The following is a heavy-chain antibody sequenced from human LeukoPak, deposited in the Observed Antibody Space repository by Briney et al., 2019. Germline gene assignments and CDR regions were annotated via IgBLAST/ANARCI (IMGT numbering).Heavy chain of an antibody. V-gene: IGHV4-30-4*01. D-gene: IGHD3-10*01. CDR1: GGSISSGDYY. Sequence: PSQTLSLTCSVSGGSISSGDYYWSWIRQPPGKGLEWIGYIYYSGSTYYNPSLKSRVTISLDTSRNQFSLKLSSVTAADTAVYYCAGERAYYYHNMDVWGPGTTVTVSS. CDR3: AGERAYYYHNMDV. CDR2: IYYSGST. J-gene: IGHJ6*02.